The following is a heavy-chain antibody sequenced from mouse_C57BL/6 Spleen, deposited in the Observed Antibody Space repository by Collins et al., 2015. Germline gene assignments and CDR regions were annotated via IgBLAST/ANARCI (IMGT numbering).Heavy chain of an antibody. V-gene: IGHV4-1*01. J-gene: IGHJ4*01. CDR1: GIDFSRYW. CDR2: INPDSSTI. CDR3: ARPEGPYYAMDY. Sequence: EVKLLQSGGGLVQPGGSLKLSCAASGIDFSRYWMSWVRRAPGKGLEWIGEINPDSSTINYASSLKDKFIISRDSAKNTLYLQMSKVRSEDTALYYCARPEGPYYAMDYWGQGTSVTVSS. D-gene: IGHD3-3*01.